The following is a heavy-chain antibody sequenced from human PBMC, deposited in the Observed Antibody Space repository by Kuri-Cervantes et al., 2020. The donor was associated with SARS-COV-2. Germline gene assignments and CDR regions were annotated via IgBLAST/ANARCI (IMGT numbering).Heavy chain of an antibody. CDR3: ARGYGDYVLDY. V-gene: IGHV4-4*07. CDR1: GGSINTYY. D-gene: IGHD4-17*01. CDR2: IYSSGSS. Sequence: GSLRLSCSVSGGSINTYYWSWIRQPAGKGLEWIGRIYSSGSSDYNPSLKSRVTMSVDTSKNQFSLRLSSVTAADTAVYYCARGYGDYVLDYWGQGTLVTVYS. J-gene: IGHJ4*02.